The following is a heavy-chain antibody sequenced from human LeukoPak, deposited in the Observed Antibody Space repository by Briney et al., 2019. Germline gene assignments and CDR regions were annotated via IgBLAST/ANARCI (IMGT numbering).Heavy chain of an antibody. CDR2: IYYSGST. J-gene: IGHJ5*02. V-gene: IGHV4-59*11. Sequence: PSETLSLTCTVSGGSITNHYYNWIRQPPGKGLEWIGYIYYSGSTNYNPSPKSRVTISIDTSKNQFSLRLSPVTAADTAMYYCARGYSSDTSGYYSLAEAWGQGTLVTVSS. CDR3: ARGYSSDTSGYYSLAEA. CDR1: GGSITNHY. D-gene: IGHD3-22*01.